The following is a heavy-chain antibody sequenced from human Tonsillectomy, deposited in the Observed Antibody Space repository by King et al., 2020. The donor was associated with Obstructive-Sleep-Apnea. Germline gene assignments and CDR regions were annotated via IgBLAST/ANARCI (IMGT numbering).Heavy chain of an antibody. CDR2: IYYSGST. CDR3: ARRGADWNYWAYNWFDP. V-gene: IGHV4-59*08. D-gene: IGHD1-7*01. CDR1: GGSISSYY. J-gene: IGHJ5*02. Sequence: QLQESGPGLVKPSETLSLTCTVSGGSISSYYWSWIRQPPGKGLEWIGYIYYSGSTNYNPSLKSRVTISVDTSKNQFSLKLSSVTAADTAVYYCARRGADWNYWAYNWFDPWGQGTLVTVSS.